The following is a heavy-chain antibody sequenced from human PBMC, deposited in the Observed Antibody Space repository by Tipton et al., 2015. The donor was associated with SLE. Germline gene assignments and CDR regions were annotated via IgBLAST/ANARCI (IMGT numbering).Heavy chain of an antibody. V-gene: IGHV4-4*07. D-gene: IGHD1-26*01. J-gene: IGHJ3*02. CDR3: AGPIVGVATFLI. CDR2: IYISGCP. Sequence: TLSLTCTVSGGSISGFYWCLIRPPDGRGLGWIGRIYISGCPNYNPSLKSRVTMSVVTSKNQFSLKLSSVTAADTAVYFCAGPIVGVATFLIWSPGTMVSVSS. CDR1: GGSISGFY.